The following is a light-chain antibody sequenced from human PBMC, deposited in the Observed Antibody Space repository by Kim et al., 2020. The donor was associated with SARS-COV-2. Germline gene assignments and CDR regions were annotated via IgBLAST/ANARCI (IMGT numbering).Light chain of an antibody. Sequence: PGERATISCRASQSINNNLAWYQQIPGQAPRLLLYGASYRATGIADRFSGSGSGTDFTLTISRLEPEDFAVYYCQQYATSGRTFGQGTKVDIK. CDR2: GAS. J-gene: IGKJ1*01. V-gene: IGKV3-20*01. CDR3: QQYATSGRT. CDR1: QSINNN.